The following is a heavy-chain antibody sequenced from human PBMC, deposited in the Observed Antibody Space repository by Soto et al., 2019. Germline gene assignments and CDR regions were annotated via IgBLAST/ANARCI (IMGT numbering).Heavy chain of an antibody. J-gene: IGHJ6*02. V-gene: IGHV4-30-2*01. Sequence: QLQLQESGSGLVKPSQTLSLTCAVSGGSISSGGYSWSWIRQPPGKGLEWIGYIDHSGSTYYNPSLKGRVTLSVDRSKNQSSLKMRSAPGADTAVYYCNARGPLPTAGTGEYYYYGMDVWGQGTTVTVSS. CDR2: IDHSGST. CDR1: GGSISSGGYS. D-gene: IGHD1-1*01. CDR3: NARGPLPTAGTGEYYYYGMDV.